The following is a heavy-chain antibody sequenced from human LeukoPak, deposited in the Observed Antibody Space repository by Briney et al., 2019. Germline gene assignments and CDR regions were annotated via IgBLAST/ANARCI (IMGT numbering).Heavy chain of an antibody. J-gene: IGHJ6*03. CDR2: INPDGGRT. D-gene: IGHD3-22*01. V-gene: IGHV1-46*01. CDR1: GYIFITYY. Sequence: ASVKVSCKASGYIFITYYIHWVRQAPGQGLEWMGIINPDGGRTSYAQKFQGRVTMTRDTSTSTVYMELSSLRCEDTAVYYCARDPYYEKSGSGDYYYYMDVWGEGTTVTVSS. CDR3: ARDPYYEKSGSGDYYYYMDV.